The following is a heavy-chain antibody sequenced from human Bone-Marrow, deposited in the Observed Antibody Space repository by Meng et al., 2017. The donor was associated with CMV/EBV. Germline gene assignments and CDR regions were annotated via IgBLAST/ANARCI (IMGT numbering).Heavy chain of an antibody. D-gene: IGHD6-13*01. CDR3: ARDGAAAGPGYFDY. Sequence: GESLKISCAASGFTFSDYYMSWIRQAPGKGLEWVSYISSSVSTIYYADSVKGRFTISRDNAKNSLYLQMNSLRAEDTAVYYCARDGAAAGPGYFDYWGQGTLVTVSS. V-gene: IGHV3-11*04. CDR1: GFTFSDYY. J-gene: IGHJ4*02. CDR2: ISSSVSTI.